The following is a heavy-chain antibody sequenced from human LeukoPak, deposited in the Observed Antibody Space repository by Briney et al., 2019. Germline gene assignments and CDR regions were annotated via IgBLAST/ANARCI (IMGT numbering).Heavy chain of an antibody. CDR1: GFTFSNYA. CDR2: ISSSSSYI. V-gene: IGHV3-21*01. Sequence: GGSLRLSCAASGFTFSNYAMSWVRQAPGKGLEWVSSISSSSSYIYYADSVKGRFTISRDNAKNSLYLQMNSLRAEDTAVYYCASFGLGGYWGQGTLVTVSS. D-gene: IGHD2-15*01. CDR3: ASFGLGGY. J-gene: IGHJ4*02.